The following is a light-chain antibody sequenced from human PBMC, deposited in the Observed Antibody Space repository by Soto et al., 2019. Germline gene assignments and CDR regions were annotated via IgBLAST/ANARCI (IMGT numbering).Light chain of an antibody. V-gene: IGKV1-12*01. CDR3: QQTNSFPLT. J-gene: IGKJ4*01. Sequence: DIQMTQSPSSMSSSVGDRVTITCRASQDIRTWLGWYQQKPGKAPILLIYGASTLHSGVPSRFSGSGSGTDFTLTISSLQPEDFATYYCQQTNSFPLTFGGGTKVDIK. CDR2: GAS. CDR1: QDIRTW.